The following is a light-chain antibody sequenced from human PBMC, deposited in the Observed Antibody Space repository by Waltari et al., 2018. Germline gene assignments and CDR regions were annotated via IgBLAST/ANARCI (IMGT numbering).Light chain of an antibody. CDR3: CSFAGSHTYVV. V-gene: IGLV2-11*01. CDR1: SRDVGGYNY. CDR2: DVS. Sequence: QSALTQPRSVSGSPGQSVTISCTGTSRDVGGYNYFSWFQQHPGKAPKRMIYDVSKRPPGVPDRFSGSKSGNTASLTISGLQTEDEADYYCCSFAGSHTYVVFGGGTKLTVL. J-gene: IGLJ2*01.